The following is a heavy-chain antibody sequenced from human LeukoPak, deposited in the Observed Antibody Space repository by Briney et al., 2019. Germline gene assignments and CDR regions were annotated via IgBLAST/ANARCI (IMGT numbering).Heavy chain of an antibody. V-gene: IGHV1-2*02. J-gene: IGHJ5*02. CDR2: INPNSGGT. Sequence: ASVKVSCKASGYTFTGYYMHWVRQAPGQGLEWMGWINPNSGGTNYAQKSQGRVTMTRDTSISTAYMELSRLRSDDTAVYYCARSELAYCGGDCYDWFDPCGHGTLVTVSS. CDR1: GYTFTGYY. CDR3: ARSELAYCGGDCYDWFDP. D-gene: IGHD2-21*02.